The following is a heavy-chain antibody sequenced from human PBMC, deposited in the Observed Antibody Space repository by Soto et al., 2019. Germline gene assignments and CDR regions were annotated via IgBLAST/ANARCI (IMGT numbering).Heavy chain of an antibody. CDR2: ISGSGGST. D-gene: IGHD3-10*01. CDR1: GFTFSSYA. Sequence: GGSLRLSCAASGFTFSSYAMSWVRQAPGKGLEWVSAISGSGGSTYYADSVKGRFTISRDNSKNTLYLQMNSLRAEDTAVYYCAKGDVRGVIITLSWFDPWGQGTLVTVSS. J-gene: IGHJ5*02. CDR3: AKGDVRGVIITLSWFDP. V-gene: IGHV3-23*01.